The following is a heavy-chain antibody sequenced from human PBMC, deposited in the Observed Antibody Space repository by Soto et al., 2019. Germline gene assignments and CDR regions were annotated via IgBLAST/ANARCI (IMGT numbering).Heavy chain of an antibody. D-gene: IGHD4-17*01. V-gene: IGHV4-39*01. Sequence: QLQLQESGPGLVKPSETLSLTCTVSGGSISSSSYYWGWIRQPPGKGLEWIGSIYYSGSTYYNPSLKSRVTISVDTSKNHFSLKLSSVTAADTAVYYCARHKRSRPDNWFDPWGQGTLVTVSS. CDR3: ARHKRSRPDNWFDP. J-gene: IGHJ5*02. CDR1: GGSISSSSYY. CDR2: IYYSGST.